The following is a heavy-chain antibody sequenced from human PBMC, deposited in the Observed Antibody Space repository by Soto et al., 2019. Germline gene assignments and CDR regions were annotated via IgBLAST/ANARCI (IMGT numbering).Heavy chain of an antibody. CDR1: GFTFSSYA. CDR2: ISYDGSNK. J-gene: IGHJ2*01. V-gene: IGHV3-30-3*01. D-gene: IGHD3-22*01. CDR3: ARAMIVVVTVHWYFDL. Sequence: QVQLVESGGGVVQPGRSLRLSCSASGFTFSSYAMHWVRQAPGKGLEWVAVISYDGSNKYYADSVKGRFTISRDNSKNTLYLQMNSLRAEDTAVYYCARAMIVVVTVHWYFDLWGRGTLVTVSS.